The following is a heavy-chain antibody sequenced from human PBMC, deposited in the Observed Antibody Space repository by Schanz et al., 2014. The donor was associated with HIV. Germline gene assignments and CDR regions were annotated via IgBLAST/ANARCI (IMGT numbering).Heavy chain of an antibody. J-gene: IGHJ4*02. CDR1: GGTFSSYG. D-gene: IGHD6-19*01. CDR2: IIPLFGTP. V-gene: IGHV1-69*01. Sequence: QVQLVQSGAEVKKPGASVKVSCKASGGTFSSYGITWVRQAPGQGLEWMGGIIPLFGTPKYAQNFQGRVTITAEESTSTVFMELSRLTSEDTAVYYCAGGKKWLALLFDFWGQGTLVTVSS. CDR3: AGGKKWLALLFDF.